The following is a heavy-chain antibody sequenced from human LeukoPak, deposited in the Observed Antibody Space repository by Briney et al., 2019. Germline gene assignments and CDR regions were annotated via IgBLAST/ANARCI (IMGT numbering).Heavy chain of an antibody. Sequence: NPSETLSLTCTVSGGSISSSSYYWGWIRQPPGKGLEWIGIIYYSGSTYYNPSLKSRVSISVDTSKNQFSLRLSSVTAADTAVYYCARLIDNWFDPWGQGTLVTVSS. J-gene: IGHJ5*02. CDR3: ARLIDNWFDP. CDR1: GGSISSSSYY. V-gene: IGHV4-39*01. CDR2: IYYSGST.